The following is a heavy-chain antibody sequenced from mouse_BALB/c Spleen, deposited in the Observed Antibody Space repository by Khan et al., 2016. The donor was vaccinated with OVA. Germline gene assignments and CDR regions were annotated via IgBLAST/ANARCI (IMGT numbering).Heavy chain of an antibody. CDR3: TRDKNYYGYLDY. J-gene: IGHJ3*01. D-gene: IGHD1-2*01. Sequence: VQLKQSGPGLVKPSQSLSLTCSVTGYSITSGYYWNWIRQFPGNKLEWMGYISYDGSNNYNPYLKNRVSITRDTSENQFFLTLNSVTTEDTATDYCTRDKNYYGYLDYWGQGTMVTVSA. V-gene: IGHV3-6*02. CDR2: ISYDGSN. CDR1: GYSITSGYY.